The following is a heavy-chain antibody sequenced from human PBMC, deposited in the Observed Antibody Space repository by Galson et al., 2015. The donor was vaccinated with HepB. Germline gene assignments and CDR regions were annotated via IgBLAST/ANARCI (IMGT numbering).Heavy chain of an antibody. CDR1: GFTFHNHT. CDR2: FTWNRDSI. Sequence: SLRLSCAAPGFTFHNHTMHGVPQAPGKGLESVSGFTWNRDSIDYAASVMGRFTISRDNAKNSLYLQMNSLRAEDTALYFCAKDFAGRSGWFVPHAFDIWGQGTMVTVS. V-gene: IGHV3-9*01. CDR3: AKDFAGRSGWFVPHAFDI. D-gene: IGHD6-19*01. J-gene: IGHJ3*02.